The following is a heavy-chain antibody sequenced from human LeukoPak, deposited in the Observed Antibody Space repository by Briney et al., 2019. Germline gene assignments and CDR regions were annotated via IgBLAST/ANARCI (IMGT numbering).Heavy chain of an antibody. CDR3: ASTHGTIFGGPGGDY. J-gene: IGHJ4*02. Sequence: PGGSLRLSCAASGFTFSSYSMNWVRQAPGKGLEWVSYISSSSSTIYYADSVKGRFTISRDNAKNSLYLQMNSLRAEDTAVYYCASTHGTIFGGPGGDYWGQGTLVTVSS. V-gene: IGHV3-48*01. CDR2: ISSSSSTI. D-gene: IGHD3-3*01. CDR1: GFTFSSYS.